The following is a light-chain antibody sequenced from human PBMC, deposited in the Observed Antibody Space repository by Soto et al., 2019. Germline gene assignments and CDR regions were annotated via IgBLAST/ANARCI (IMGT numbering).Light chain of an antibody. CDR1: QSVSSN. V-gene: IGKV3-15*01. J-gene: IGKJ1*01. Sequence: EILMTQSPATLSVSPGERATLSCRASQSVSSNLAWYQQKPGQAPRLLIYSASTRATGIPARFSGSGSGTEFTLTLSSLQSEDFAVSYCQHYNNWPPWTFGQGTKVEIK. CDR3: QHYNNWPPWT. CDR2: SAS.